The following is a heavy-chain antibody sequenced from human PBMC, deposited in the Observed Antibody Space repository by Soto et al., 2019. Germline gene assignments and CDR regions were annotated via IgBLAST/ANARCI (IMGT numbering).Heavy chain of an antibody. J-gene: IGHJ6*02. V-gene: IGHV1-69*01. D-gene: IGHD2-15*01. CDR3: ARDRGVVTALYYYYGMDV. CDR2: IIPIFGTA. CDR1: GGTFSSYA. Sequence: QVQLVQSGAEVKKPGSSVKVSCKASGGTFSSYAISWVRQAPGQGLEWMGGIIPIFGTANYAQKFQGRVTITADESTSTAYMELSSLRPEDTAVYYCARDRGVVTALYYYYGMDVWGQGTTVTVSS.